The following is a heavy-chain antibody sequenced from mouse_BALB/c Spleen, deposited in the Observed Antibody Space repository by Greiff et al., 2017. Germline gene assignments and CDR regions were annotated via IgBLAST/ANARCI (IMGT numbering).Heavy chain of an antibody. CDR1: GYTFTEYI. D-gene: IGHD2-3*01. CDR3: ARHEGGYYALGYFDY. J-gene: IGHJ2*01. CDR2: FYPGSGSI. Sequence: VKLVESGAGLVKPGASVKLSCKASGYTFTEYIIHWVKQRSGQGLEWIGWFYPGSGSIKYNEKFKDKATLTADKSSSTVYMELSRLTSEDSAVYFCARHEGGYYALGYFDYWGQGTTLTVSS. V-gene: IGHV1-62-2*01.